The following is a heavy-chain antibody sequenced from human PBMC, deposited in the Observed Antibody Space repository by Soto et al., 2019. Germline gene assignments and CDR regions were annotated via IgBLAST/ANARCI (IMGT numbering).Heavy chain of an antibody. D-gene: IGHD3-3*01. CDR3: ARPIHDFWSGYESIGFDP. Sequence: SETLSLTCTVSGGSISSSSYYWGWIRQPPGKGLEWIGSIYYSGSTYYNPSLKSRVTISVDTSKNQFSLKLSPVTAADTAVYYRARPIHDFWSGYESIGFDPWGQGTLVTVSS. J-gene: IGHJ5*02. CDR2: IYYSGST. V-gene: IGHV4-39*01. CDR1: GGSISSSSYY.